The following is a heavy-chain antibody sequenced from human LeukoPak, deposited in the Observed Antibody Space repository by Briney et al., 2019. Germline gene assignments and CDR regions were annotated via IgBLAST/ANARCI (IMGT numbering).Heavy chain of an antibody. J-gene: IGHJ4*02. CDR1: TFTFSSYW. CDR2: ISGSGGST. CDR3: AKATYDSSGYYGLYYFDY. D-gene: IGHD3-22*01. Sequence: GGSLRLSCAAYTFTFSSYWMHWVRHAPGRGLEWVAGISGSGGSTYYADSVKGRFTISRDNSKNTLYLQMNSLRAEDTAVYYCAKATYDSSGYYGLYYFDYWGQGTLVTVSS. V-gene: IGHV3-23*01.